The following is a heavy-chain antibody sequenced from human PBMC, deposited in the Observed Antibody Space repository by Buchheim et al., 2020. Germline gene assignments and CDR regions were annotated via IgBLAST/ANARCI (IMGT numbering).Heavy chain of an antibody. D-gene: IGHD3-16*01. CDR1: GFTFGSSA. CDR2: IWYDGSSQ. CDR3: AKVPRFDTWYFDL. Sequence: QVQLVESGGGVVQPGRSLRLSCAASGFTFGSSAMHWVRQAPGKGLEWVAAIWYDGSSQYYSDSVRGRFTISRDICKNTMYLQMDSLRAEDTAMYYCAKVPRFDTWYFDLWGRGTL. J-gene: IGHJ2*01. V-gene: IGHV3-33*06.